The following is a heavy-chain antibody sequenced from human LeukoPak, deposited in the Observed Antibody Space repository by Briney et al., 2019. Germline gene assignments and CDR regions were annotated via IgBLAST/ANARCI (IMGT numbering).Heavy chain of an antibody. V-gene: IGHV3-30-3*01. CDR2: ISSDGNTK. D-gene: IGHD6-25*01. Sequence: GGSLRLSYTASEFTFSAYTMHWVRQAPGKGRAWVSVISSDGNTKYYADSVKGRFTISRDNSKTILYLQMNSLRPEDSAVYYCAREATAAAYFDSWGQGTLVTVSS. J-gene: IGHJ4*02. CDR1: EFTFSAYT. CDR3: AREATAAAYFDS.